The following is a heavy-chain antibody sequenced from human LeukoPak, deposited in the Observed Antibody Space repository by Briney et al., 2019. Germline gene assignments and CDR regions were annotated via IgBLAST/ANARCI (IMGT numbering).Heavy chain of an antibody. CDR2: ISSSSSSI. CDR3: ASADSVGDFDY. D-gene: IGHD3-16*01. CDR1: GFTFSNSW. V-gene: IGHV3-48*02. J-gene: IGHJ4*02. Sequence: GGSLRLSCAASGFTFSNSWMSWIRQAPGKGLEWVSYISSSSSSIYYADSVKGRFTISRDNAKNSLYLQMNSLTDEDTAVYYCASADSVGDFDYWGQGTLVTVFS.